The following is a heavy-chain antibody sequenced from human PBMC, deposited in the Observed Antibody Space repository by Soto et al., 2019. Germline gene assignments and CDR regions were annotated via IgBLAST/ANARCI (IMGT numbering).Heavy chain of an antibody. D-gene: IGHD4-17*01. CDR1: GFSLSVTHVG. J-gene: IGHJ4*02. CDR3: AHIRSLVTTFDY. CDR2: IYSNDDM. V-gene: IGHV2-5*01. Sequence: QITLKESGPMLVRPTQTLTLTCTFSGFSLSVTHVGVGWIRQTPGKALESLALIYSNDDMGYNPSLRNRLSVSKDTSKNQVFLTLTNVDPVDTATYYCAHIRSLVTTFDYWGQGIPVTVSS.